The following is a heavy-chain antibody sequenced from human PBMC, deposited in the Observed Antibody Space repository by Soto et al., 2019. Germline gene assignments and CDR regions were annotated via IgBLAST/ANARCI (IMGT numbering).Heavy chain of an antibody. D-gene: IGHD5-12*01. V-gene: IGHV5-10-1*01. CDR1: GFSFTSYW. CDR2: IDPSDSST. CDR3: ARGVKMATPHGYYFDN. Sequence: PGESLKISCQGSGFSFTSYWITWVRQVPGRGLEWMARIDPSDSSTNYSPSFRGHVSISADRSINTAYLQWSSLKASDTAIYYCARGVKMATPHGYYFDNWGRGTLGTVSS. J-gene: IGHJ4*02.